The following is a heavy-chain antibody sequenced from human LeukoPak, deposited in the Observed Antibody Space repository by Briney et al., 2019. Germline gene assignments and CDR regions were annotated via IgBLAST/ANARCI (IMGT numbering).Heavy chain of an antibody. CDR2: IYPSDSDT. V-gene: IGHV5-51*01. CDR1: GYSFTTYW. J-gene: IGHJ4*02. D-gene: IGHD5-24*01. Sequence: GESLKISCKGSGYSFTTYWVAWVRQMPGKGLEWMGIIYPSDSDTRYSPSFQGQVTISADKSISTAYLQWSILKASDTAMYYCARRDGYDSTTFDYWGQGTLVTVSS. CDR3: ARRDGYDSTTFDY.